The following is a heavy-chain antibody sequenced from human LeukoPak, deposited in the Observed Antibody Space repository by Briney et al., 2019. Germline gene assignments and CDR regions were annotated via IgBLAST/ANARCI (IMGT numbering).Heavy chain of an antibody. CDR1: GFTFSSYS. CDR2: ISSSSSTI. J-gene: IGHJ3*02. D-gene: IGHD6-13*01. CDR3: ARQGSDLSSGPVMGGYSSPPALRYAFDI. Sequence: GGSLRLSCAASGFTFSSYSMNWVRQAPGKGLEWVSYISSSSSTIYYADSVKGRFTISRDNAKNSLYLQMNSLRAEDTAVYYCARQGSDLSSGPVMGGYSSPPALRYAFDIWGRGTMVTVSS. V-gene: IGHV3-48*04.